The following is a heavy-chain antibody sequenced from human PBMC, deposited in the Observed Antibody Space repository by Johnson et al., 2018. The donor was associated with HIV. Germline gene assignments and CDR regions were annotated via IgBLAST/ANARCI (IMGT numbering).Heavy chain of an antibody. CDR3: ARDDLGNPFSSYDAFDI. Sequence: QVQLVESGGGVVQPGGSLRLTCKASGFSFSNYAIHWVRQAPGKGLEWVTFIQFDGSHKYSADFVKGRFTISRDTSKKSVFLQMNNLRPEDTAVYYCARDDLGNPFSSYDAFDIWGQGTMITVSS. J-gene: IGHJ3*02. V-gene: IGHV3-30*02. CDR2: IQFDGSHK. CDR1: GFSFSNYA. D-gene: IGHD6-13*01.